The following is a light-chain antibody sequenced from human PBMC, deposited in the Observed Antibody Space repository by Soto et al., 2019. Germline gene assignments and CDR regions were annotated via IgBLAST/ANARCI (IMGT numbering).Light chain of an antibody. Sequence: SYELTQPPSVSVAPGQTARITCGENNIGSKRVHWYQQKPGQAPVVVVYDDRDRPSGIPERFSGSNSGNTAALTISRVEAGDEADYYCQLWDSNSDHVVFGGGTKVTVL. J-gene: IGLJ2*01. CDR1: NIGSKR. CDR3: QLWDSNSDHVV. V-gene: IGLV3-21*02. CDR2: DDR.